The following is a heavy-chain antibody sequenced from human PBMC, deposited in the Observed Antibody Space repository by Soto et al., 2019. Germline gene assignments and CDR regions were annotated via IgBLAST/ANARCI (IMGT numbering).Heavy chain of an antibody. J-gene: IGHJ4*02. Sequence: ASVKVSCKASGDTFTSNGISWVRQAPGQGLEWLAWISIYNGNTQYAQKVQGRVTMTTDTSTNTAYMELRSLRSDDTAVYYCARAPGSSSRPLVFDYWSQGNLVTVSS. CDR2: ISIYNGNT. V-gene: IGHV1-18*04. D-gene: IGHD6-6*01. CDR1: GDTFTSNG. CDR3: ARAPGSSSRPLVFDY.